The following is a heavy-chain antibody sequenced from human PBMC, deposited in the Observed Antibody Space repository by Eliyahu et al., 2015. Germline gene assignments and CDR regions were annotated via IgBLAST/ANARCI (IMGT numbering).Heavy chain of an antibody. V-gene: IGHV3-49*03. J-gene: IGHJ4*02. CDR2: IRSKAYGGTT. CDR3: TRRGGLAPGDY. Sequence: EVQLVESGGGLVQPGRSLRLSCTASGFPFGDYAMSXFRQAPGQGLEWVGFIRSKAYGGTTEYAASVKGRFTISRDDSKSIXYLQMNSLKTEDTAVYYCTRRGGLAPGDYWGQGTLVTVSS. CDR1: GFPFGDYA. D-gene: IGHD3-16*01.